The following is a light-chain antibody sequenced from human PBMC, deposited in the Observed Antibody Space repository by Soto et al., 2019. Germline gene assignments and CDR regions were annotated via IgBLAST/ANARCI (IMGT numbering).Light chain of an antibody. CDR3: QQYNNWWT. CDR2: GAS. Sequence: EIVMTQSPATLSVSPGERATLSCRASQSVSNNLAWYQKKPGQAPRLLIYGASTRATGIPARFSGSGSGTGFTLTISSLQSEDFAFYYCQQYNNWWTFGQGTRVDFK. J-gene: IGKJ1*01. V-gene: IGKV3-15*01. CDR1: QSVSNN.